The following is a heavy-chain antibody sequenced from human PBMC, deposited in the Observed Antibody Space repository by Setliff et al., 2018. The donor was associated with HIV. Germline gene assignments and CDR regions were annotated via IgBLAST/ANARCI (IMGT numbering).Heavy chain of an antibody. Sequence: PSETLSLTCTVSGDSFNNYHWSWIRQPPGEGLEFLGFFHYRGSPIYNPSLKSRVKISVDTSKNQFSLNLTSVTAADTAVYYCARSVARDYRYFGHWGRGTLVTVSS. D-gene: IGHD6-6*01. V-gene: IGHV4-59*01. J-gene: IGHJ2*01. CDR1: GDSFNNYH. CDR2: FHYRGSP. CDR3: ARSVARDYRYFGH.